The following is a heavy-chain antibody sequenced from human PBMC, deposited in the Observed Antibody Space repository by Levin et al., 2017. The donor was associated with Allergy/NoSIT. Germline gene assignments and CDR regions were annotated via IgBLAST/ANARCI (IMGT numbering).Heavy chain of an antibody. CDR1: GFTFSSYA. CDR2: ISGSGGST. V-gene: IGHV3-23*01. J-gene: IGHJ6*02. Sequence: GGSLRLSCAASGFTFSSYAMSWVRQAPGKGLEWVSAISGSGGSTYYADSVKGRFTISRDNSKNTLYLQMNSLRAEDTAVYYCAKSSGDFWSGLYYYYYGMDVWGQGTTVTVSS. CDR3: AKSSGDFWSGLYYYYYGMDV. D-gene: IGHD3-3*01.